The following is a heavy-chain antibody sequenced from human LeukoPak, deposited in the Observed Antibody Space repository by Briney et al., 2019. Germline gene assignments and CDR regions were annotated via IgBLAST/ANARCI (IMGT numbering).Heavy chain of an antibody. J-gene: IGHJ4*02. CDR1: GYSFTSYW. D-gene: IGHD3-3*01. V-gene: IGHV5-51*01. Sequence: GESLKISCKGSGYSFTSYWIGWVRQMPGKGLEWMGIIYPGDSDTRYSPSFRGQVTISADKSISTAYLQWSSLKASDTAMYYCARLYYDFWSGAGAPYYFDYWGQGTLVTVSS. CDR2: IYPGDSDT. CDR3: ARLYYDFWSGAGAPYYFDY.